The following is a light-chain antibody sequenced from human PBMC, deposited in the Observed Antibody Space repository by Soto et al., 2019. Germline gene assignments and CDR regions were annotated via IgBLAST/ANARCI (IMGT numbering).Light chain of an antibody. J-gene: IGKJ5*01. Sequence: DIQLTQSPSFLSASVGDRVTITCRASQGISSYLAWYQQKPGKAPKFLIYAASTLQSGVPSRFSGSGSGTEFPLTISTLQPEDLATYYCQRLDNYPITFGQGTRLEIK. CDR2: AAS. CDR3: QRLDNYPIT. CDR1: QGISSY. V-gene: IGKV1-9*01.